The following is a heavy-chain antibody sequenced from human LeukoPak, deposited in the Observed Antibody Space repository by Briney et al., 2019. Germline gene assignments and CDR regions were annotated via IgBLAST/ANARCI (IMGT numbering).Heavy chain of an antibody. V-gene: IGHV1-69*05. CDR3: ARSFDRRYYDFWSGYHYFDY. Sequence: VASVKVSCKASGGTFSSYAISWVRQAPGQGLEWMGGIIPIFGTANYAQKFQGRVTITTDESTSTAYMELSSLRSEDTAVYYCARSFDRRYYDFWSGYHYFDYWGQATLVTVSS. CDR1: GGTFSSYA. J-gene: IGHJ4*02. CDR2: IIPIFGTA. D-gene: IGHD3-3*01.